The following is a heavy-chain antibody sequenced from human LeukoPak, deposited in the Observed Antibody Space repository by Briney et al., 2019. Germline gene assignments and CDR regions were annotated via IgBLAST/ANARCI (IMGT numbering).Heavy chain of an antibody. J-gene: IGHJ4*02. Sequence: SETLSLTCAVYGGSFSGYYWSWIRQPPGEGLEWIGEINHSGSTNYNPSLKSRVTISVDTSKNQFSLKLSSVTAADTAVYYCAREDGATPSLALWGQGTLVTVSS. D-gene: IGHD5-12*01. CDR2: INHSGST. CDR1: GGSFSGYY. CDR3: AREDGATPSLAL. V-gene: IGHV4-34*01.